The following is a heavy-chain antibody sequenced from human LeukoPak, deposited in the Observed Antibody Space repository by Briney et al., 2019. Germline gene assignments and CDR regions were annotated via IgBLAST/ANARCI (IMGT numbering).Heavy chain of an antibody. V-gene: IGHV1-46*01. CDR3: AREGQQLKHFDY. CDR1: GNTFIGYW. CDR2: INPRGDAT. D-gene: IGHD1-1*01. Sequence: ASVKVSCKASGNTFIGYWIHWVRQAPGQGLGWMGAINPRGDATIGAQKFQGRVTTTRDTSTSTVYIELSSLRSEDTAVYCAREGQQLKHFDYWGQGTLVTVSS. J-gene: IGHJ4*02.